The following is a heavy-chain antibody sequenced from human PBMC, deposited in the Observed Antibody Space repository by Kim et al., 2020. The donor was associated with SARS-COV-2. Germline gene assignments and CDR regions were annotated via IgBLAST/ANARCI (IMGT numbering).Heavy chain of an antibody. CDR3: ARHPHYYGDYLLGYFDF. Sequence: SETLSLTCTVSGGSVTSSNYYCGWIRQPPGQDLEWVGTISYSGRTFHNPSLETRVTMSLDTSKNYFSLRLTYVTVADTAVYYCARHPHYYGDYLLGYFDFWGRGTLVSVSS. J-gene: IGHJ2*01. D-gene: IGHD4-17*01. CDR1: GGSVTSSNYY. CDR2: ISYSGRT. V-gene: IGHV4-39*01.